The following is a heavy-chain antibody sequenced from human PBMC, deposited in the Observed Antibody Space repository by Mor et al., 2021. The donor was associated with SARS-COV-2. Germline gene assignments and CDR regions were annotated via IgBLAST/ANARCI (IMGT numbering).Heavy chain of an antibody. D-gene: IGHD6-13*01. V-gene: IGHV3-21*01. CDR2: ISGTSSYI. J-gene: IGHJ1*01. Sequence: WVSSISGTSSYIYYADSLKGRFTISRDNAKNSLYLQMNSLRAEDTAVYYCARDPNFRYSSTWYGRHPKAWVIKYFQDWGQGTLVT. CDR3: ARDPNFRYSSTWYGRHPKAWVIKYFQD.